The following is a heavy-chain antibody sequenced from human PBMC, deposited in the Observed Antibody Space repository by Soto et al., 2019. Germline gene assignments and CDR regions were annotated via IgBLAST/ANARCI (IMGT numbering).Heavy chain of an antibody. Sequence: VGSLRLSGTASGFTFSSSAMTWVRQAPGKGLEWVSAISGGDGSPSYADSVKGRFTISRDNSKNTLYLHMNSLRADDTAAYYCAKWHTYNYDSLAFSGFDCWGQGTQVTVSS. CDR3: AKWHTYNYDSLAFSGFDC. CDR2: ISGGDGSP. CDR1: GFTFSSSA. V-gene: IGHV3-23*01. D-gene: IGHD3-16*01. J-gene: IGHJ4*02.